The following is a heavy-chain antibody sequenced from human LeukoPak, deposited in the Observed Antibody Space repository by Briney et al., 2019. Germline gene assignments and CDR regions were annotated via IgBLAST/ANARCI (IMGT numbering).Heavy chain of an antibody. CDR2: ISDSGGRT. CDR3: ASGYSGYDYDY. V-gene: IGHV3-23*01. D-gene: IGHD5-12*01. Sequence: GGSLRLSCAASGFTFSTYATSWVRQAPGKGLEWVSAISDSGGRTYYTDSVKGRFTIPRDNSKNTLYLQMNSLRAEDTAVYYCASGYSGYDYDYWGQGTLVTVSS. CDR1: GFTFSTYA. J-gene: IGHJ4*02.